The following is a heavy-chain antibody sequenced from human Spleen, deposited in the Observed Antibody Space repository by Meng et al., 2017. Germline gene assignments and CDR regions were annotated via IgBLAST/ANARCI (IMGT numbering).Heavy chain of an antibody. Sequence: GGSLRLSCVGSGFRFSSHWMHWVRQGPGMGLVWFSRMNSDGANKNYADSVKGRFTISRDNAKNTMYLHMNSLRAEDTAVYYCAGNVDIVPNDAFDICGQGTRVT. CDR1: GFRFSSHW. D-gene: IGHD5-12*01. CDR2: MNSDGANK. V-gene: IGHV3-74*01. CDR3: AGNVDIVPNDAFDI. J-gene: IGHJ3*02.